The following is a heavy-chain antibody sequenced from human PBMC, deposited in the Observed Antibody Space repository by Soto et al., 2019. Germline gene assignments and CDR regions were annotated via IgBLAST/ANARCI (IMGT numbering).Heavy chain of an antibody. CDR3: ARRKYSSGIFHVGTHFDY. CDR2: INHSGST. J-gene: IGHJ4*02. Sequence: SETLSLTCAVYGGSFSGYYWSWIRQPPGKGLEWIGEINHSGSTNYGPSLKTRVTISVDTSKNQFSLMLNSVTAADTAVFYCARRKYSSGIFHVGTHFDYWGQGTLVTVSS. V-gene: IGHV4-34*01. D-gene: IGHD1-26*01. CDR1: GGSFSGYY.